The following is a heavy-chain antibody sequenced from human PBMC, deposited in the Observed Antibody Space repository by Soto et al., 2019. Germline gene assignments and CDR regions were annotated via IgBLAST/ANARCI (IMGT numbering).Heavy chain of an antibody. CDR1: GFTFSSYS. Sequence: PGGSLRLSCAASGFTFSSYSMNWVRQAPGKGLEWVSYISSSSSTIYYADSVKGRFTISRDNAKNSLYLQMNSLRDEDTAVYYCARVGLQPSNYYYYGMDVWGQGTTVTVSS. CDR3: ARVGLQPSNYYYYGMDV. J-gene: IGHJ6*02. CDR2: ISSSSSTI. V-gene: IGHV3-48*02.